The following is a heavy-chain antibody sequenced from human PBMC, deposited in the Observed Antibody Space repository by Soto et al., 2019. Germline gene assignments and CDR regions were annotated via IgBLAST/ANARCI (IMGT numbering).Heavy chain of an antibody. Sequence: GGSLRLSCTASGFTFCYYAMIWFRQAPGKGLEWVGFIRSKAYGGTTEYAASVKGRFTISKDDSKSMAYLQMNSLKTEDTAVYCRTSTLRILDGWFEPWGQGTLVTVSS. CDR2: IRSKAYGGTT. D-gene: IGHD2-15*01. CDR1: GFTFCYYA. V-gene: IGHV3-49*03. J-gene: IGHJ5*02. CDR3: TSTLRILDGWFEP.